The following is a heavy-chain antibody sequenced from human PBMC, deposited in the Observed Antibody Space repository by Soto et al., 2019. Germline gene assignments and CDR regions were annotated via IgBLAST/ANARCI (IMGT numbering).Heavy chain of an antibody. CDR2: VSAYNRNT. CDR3: ARERRWEPLLY. D-gene: IGHD1-26*01. J-gene: IGHJ4*02. Sequence: QVQLVQSGPEVKKPGASVKVSCKGSGYTFSNYGVTWVRQAPGQGLERLGWVSAYNRNTDYAQKFEDRATMTIDTSTNTGYLELRGLTPDDTAVYYCARERRWEPLLYWGQGTL. V-gene: IGHV1-18*01. CDR1: GYTFSNYG.